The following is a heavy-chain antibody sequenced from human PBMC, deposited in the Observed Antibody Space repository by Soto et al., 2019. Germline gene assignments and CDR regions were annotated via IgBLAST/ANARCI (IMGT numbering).Heavy chain of an antibody. CDR3: ARDNSLMVRGVIQFDY. Sequence: PGGSLRLSCAASGFTFSSYSMNWVRQAPGKGLEWVSSISSSSYIYYADSVKGRFTISRDNAKNSPYLQMNSLRAEDTAVYYCARDNSLMVRGVIQFDYWGQGTLVTVSS. CDR1: GFTFSSYS. V-gene: IGHV3-21*01. D-gene: IGHD3-10*01. CDR2: ISSSSYI. J-gene: IGHJ4*02.